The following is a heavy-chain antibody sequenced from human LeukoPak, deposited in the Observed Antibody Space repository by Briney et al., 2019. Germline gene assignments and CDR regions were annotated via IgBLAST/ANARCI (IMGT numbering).Heavy chain of an antibody. J-gene: IGHJ4*02. CDR3: AKDASGYYDFWSGPNPLYY. CDR2: ISGSGGST. CDR1: GFTFSGYA. V-gene: IGHV3-23*01. Sequence: GGSLRLSCAASGFTFSGYAMSWVRQAPGKGLEWVSAISGSGGSTYYADSVKGRFTISRDNSKNTLYLQMNSLRAEDTAVYYRAKDASGYYDFWSGPNPLYYWGQGTLVTVSS. D-gene: IGHD3-3*01.